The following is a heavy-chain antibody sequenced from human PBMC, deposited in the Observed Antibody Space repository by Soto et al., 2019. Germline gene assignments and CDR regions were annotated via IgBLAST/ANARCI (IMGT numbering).Heavy chain of an antibody. D-gene: IGHD3-3*02. CDR2: TSHDGVT. V-gene: IGHV4-4*02. Sequence: SETLSLTCTVSGDSISSYSWSWVRQSPGKGLEWIGETSHDGVTNYNPSLEGRVTISIDKSKNQFYLDLNSVTAADTAVYYCARSLPGSDNPTFSSWFDPWGQGTLVTVSS. CDR3: ARSLPGSDNPTFSSWFDP. J-gene: IGHJ5*02. CDR1: GDSISSYS.